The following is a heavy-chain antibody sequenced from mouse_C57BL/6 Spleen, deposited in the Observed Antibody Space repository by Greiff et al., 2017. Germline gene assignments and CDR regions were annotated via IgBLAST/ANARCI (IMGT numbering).Heavy chain of an antibody. CDR2: ISDGGSYT. V-gene: IGHV5-4*01. CDR3: ARGEGGNYVDY. Sequence: EVQWVESGGGLVKPGGSLKLSCAASGFTFSSYAMSWVRQTPEKRLEWVATISDGGSYTYYPDNVKGRFTISRDNAKNNLYLQMSHLKSEDTAMYYCARGEGGNYVDYWGQGTTLTVSS. J-gene: IGHJ2*01. CDR1: GFTFSSYA.